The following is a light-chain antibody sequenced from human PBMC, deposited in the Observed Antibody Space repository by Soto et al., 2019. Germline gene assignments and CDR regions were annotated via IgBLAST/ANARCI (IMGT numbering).Light chain of an antibody. Sequence: QSALTQPASVSGSPGQSITISCTGTISDVGGYNYVSWYQQHPGKAPKLMIYEVSNRPSGVSNRFSGSKSGNTASLTISGLQDDEEAAYYCSSYKTRSTLIFGTGTKVTV. CDR2: EVS. CDR1: ISDVGGYNY. V-gene: IGLV2-14*01. J-gene: IGLJ1*01. CDR3: SSYKTRSTLI.